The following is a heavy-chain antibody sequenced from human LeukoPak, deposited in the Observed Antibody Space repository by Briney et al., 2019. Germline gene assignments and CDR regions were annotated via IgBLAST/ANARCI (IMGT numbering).Heavy chain of an antibody. Sequence: TLSLSCTVSGGSISSGGYYWSWIRQHPGKCLEWSESIYYSGSTYYNPSLKSRVTISVDTSKNQFSLKLSSVTAADTAVYYCAREAWANWNYGLPDYWGQGPLVTVSS. V-gene: IGHV4-31*03. CDR3: AREAWANWNYGLPDY. CDR2: IYYSGST. J-gene: IGHJ4*02. D-gene: IGHD1-7*01. CDR1: GGSISSGGYY.